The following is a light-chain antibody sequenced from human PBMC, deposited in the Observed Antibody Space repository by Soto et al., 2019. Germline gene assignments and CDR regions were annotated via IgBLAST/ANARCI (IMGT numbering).Light chain of an antibody. Sequence: QLVLTQPASVSGSPGQSITISCTGTSSDVGSYNLVSWYQQHPGKAPKLMIYEVSKRPSGVSNRFSGSKSGNTASLTISGLQAEDEADYYCCSYAGSFVFGGGTKLTVL. J-gene: IGLJ2*01. CDR2: EVS. CDR3: CSYAGSFV. CDR1: SSDVGSYNL. V-gene: IGLV2-23*02.